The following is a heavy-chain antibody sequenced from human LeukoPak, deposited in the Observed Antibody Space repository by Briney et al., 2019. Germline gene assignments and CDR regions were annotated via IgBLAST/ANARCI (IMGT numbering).Heavy chain of an antibody. CDR1: GDSIRSFF. J-gene: IGHJ4*02. D-gene: IGHD4-17*01. CDR3: ARPPSACYGYFED. CDR2: FYYTGST. Sequence: SETLSLTCTVSGDSIRSFFWSWVRQPPGKGPEWIGFFYYTGSTNYNPSLKSRVSISVDTSTNQLSLNLTSVTAADTAVYYCARPPSACYGYFEDWGQGALVTVSS. V-gene: IGHV4-59*01.